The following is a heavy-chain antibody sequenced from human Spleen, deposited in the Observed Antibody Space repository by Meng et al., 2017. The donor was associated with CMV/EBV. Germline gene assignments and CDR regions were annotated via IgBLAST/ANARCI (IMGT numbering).Heavy chain of an antibody. V-gene: IGHV6-1*01. CDR3: ARQVGDKRNYFDY. CDR2: TYYRSKWYN. J-gene: IGHJ4*02. D-gene: IGHD2-15*01. Sequence: QGQLQQSGPGLVKPSQTPSLTCDISVDSVSSNRAAWNWIRQSPSRGLEWLGRTYYRSKWYNDYAVSVKSRITINPDTSKNQFSLQLNSVTPEDTAVYYCARQVGDKRNYFDYWGQGTLVTVSS. CDR1: VDSVSSNRAA.